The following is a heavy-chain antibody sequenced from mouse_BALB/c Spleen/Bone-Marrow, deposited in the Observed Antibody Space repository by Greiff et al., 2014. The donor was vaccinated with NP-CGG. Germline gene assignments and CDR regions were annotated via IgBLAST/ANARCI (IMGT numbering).Heavy chain of an antibody. V-gene: IGHV2-9*02. J-gene: IGHJ4*01. D-gene: IGHD1-2*01. CDR2: IWADGST. CDR3: ARITTATGAMDY. Sequence: VKLQESGPGLVAPSQSLSITCTVSGFSLTNYGVHWVRQPPGKGLEWLGVIWADGSTNYNSALMSRLSINKDNSKSQVFFKMNSLQTDDTAMYYCARITTATGAMDYWGQGTSVTVSS. CDR1: GFSLTNYG.